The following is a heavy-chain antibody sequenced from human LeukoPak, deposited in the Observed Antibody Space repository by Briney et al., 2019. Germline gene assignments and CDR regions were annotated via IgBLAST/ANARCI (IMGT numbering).Heavy chain of an antibody. CDR1: GFTFSSYW. Sequence: PGGSLRLSCAASGFTFSSYWMSWVRQAPGKGLEWVAHIKQDGSEKYYVDSVKGRFTISRDNAKNSLYLQMNSLRAEDTAVYYCAREVDSSGYYYSLYYYMDVWGKGTTVTVSS. D-gene: IGHD3-22*01. CDR3: AREVDSSGYYYSLYYYMDV. J-gene: IGHJ6*03. CDR2: IKQDGSEK. V-gene: IGHV3-7*01.